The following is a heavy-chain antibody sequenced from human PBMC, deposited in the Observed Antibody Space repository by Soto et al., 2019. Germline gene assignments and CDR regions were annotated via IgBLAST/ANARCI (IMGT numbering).Heavy chain of an antibody. CDR3: ARDSSRDY. CDR1: GFTFDDYG. J-gene: IGHJ4*02. Sequence: PGGSLRLSCAASGFTFDDYGMNWVRQTPGKGLEWVSGINWNGGSMGYADSVKGRFTISRDNAKNHLYLQMNSLRAEDAALYYCARDSSRDYWGQGTRVTVSS. V-gene: IGHV3-20*04. CDR2: INWNGGSM.